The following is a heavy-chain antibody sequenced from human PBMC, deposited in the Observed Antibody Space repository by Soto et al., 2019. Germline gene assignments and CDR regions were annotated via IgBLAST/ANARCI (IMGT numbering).Heavy chain of an antibody. V-gene: IGHV1-2*04. CDR3: AKSDGAEENDAFDI. Sequence: QVRLVQSGPEVRKPGASVKISCEASGYSFTGHYLHWVRQAPGHGLEWMGWINPNSGGTNYAQKFQDWISINRDKALSTVYMDLSSLRSEDTAMYYCAKSDGAEENDAFDIWGQGTMISVS. CDR1: GYSFTGHY. J-gene: IGHJ3*02. D-gene: IGHD3-16*01. CDR2: INPNSGGT.